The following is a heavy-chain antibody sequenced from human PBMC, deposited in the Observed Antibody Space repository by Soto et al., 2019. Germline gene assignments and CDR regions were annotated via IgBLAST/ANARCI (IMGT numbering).Heavy chain of an antibody. Sequence: EVQVVESGGGLVQPGGALRLSCAASGFTFSRYWMSWVRQAPGKGLEWVANINQDGSDKYYVDSVKGRFTISRGDAKNSLYLQMNILRVEDTAVYYCAGGSGWLTDYWGQGTLVTVSS. D-gene: IGHD6-19*01. CDR3: AGGSGWLTDY. CDR1: GFTFSRYW. J-gene: IGHJ4*02. CDR2: INQDGSDK. V-gene: IGHV3-7*05.